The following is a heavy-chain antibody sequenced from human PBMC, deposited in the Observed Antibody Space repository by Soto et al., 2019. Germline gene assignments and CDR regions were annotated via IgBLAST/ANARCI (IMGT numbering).Heavy chain of an antibody. CDR2: IYYSGST. V-gene: IGHV4-39*01. J-gene: IGHJ6*02. D-gene: IGHD6-6*01. CDR1: GGSISSSSYY. Sequence: SETLSFTCTVSGGSISSSSYYWGWIRQPPGKGLEWIGSIYYSGSTYYNPSLKSRVTISVDTSKNQFSLKLSSVTAADTAVYYCARQLSSIAARYFYYYYGMDVWGHGTTVTVSS. CDR3: ARQLSSIAARYFYYYYGMDV.